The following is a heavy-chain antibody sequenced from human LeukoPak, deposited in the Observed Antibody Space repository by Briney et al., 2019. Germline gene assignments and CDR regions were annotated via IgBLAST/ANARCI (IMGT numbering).Heavy chain of an antibody. Sequence: PGGSLRLSCAASGFTFSNYFMHWVRQAPGKGLEWVADIASDGSHTFYVESVKGRFTISRDNSKNTLYLQMNSLGPEDTAVYFCARERQDTVIHSGAFDIWGQGILVTVSS. D-gene: IGHD2-21*02. J-gene: IGHJ4*02. CDR1: GFTFSNYF. V-gene: IGHV3-30-3*01. CDR3: ARERQDTVIHSGAFDI. CDR2: IASDGSHT.